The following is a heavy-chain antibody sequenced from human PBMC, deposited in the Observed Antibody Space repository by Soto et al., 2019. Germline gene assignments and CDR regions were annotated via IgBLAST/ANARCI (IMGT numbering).Heavy chain of an antibody. J-gene: IGHJ6*03. CDR3: ASSQLLFPFFYYYYMDV. V-gene: IGHV3-7*01. CDR2: IKQDGSEK. D-gene: IGHD2-2*01. CDR1: GFTFSSYW. Sequence: GGSLRLSCAASGFTFSSYWMSWVRQAPGKGLEWVANIKQDGSEKYYVDSVKGRFTISRDNAKNSLYLQMNSLRAEDTAVYYCASSQLLFPFFYYYYMDVWGKGTTVTVSS.